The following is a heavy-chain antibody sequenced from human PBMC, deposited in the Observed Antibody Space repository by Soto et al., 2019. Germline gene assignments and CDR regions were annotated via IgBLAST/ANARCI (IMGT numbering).Heavy chain of an antibody. V-gene: IGHV4-59*08. J-gene: IGHJ6*03. CDR1: GSSISSYY. CDR2: IYYSGST. D-gene: IGHD4-17*01. Sequence: SETLSLTGTVSGSSISSYYWTWIRQPPGKGLEWIGYIYYSGSTNYNPSLKSRVTISVATSKTQFSLKLSSVTAADTAVYYCARTGDYGDYLGYYYYYMDVWGKGTTVTVSS. CDR3: ARTGDYGDYLGYYYYYMDV.